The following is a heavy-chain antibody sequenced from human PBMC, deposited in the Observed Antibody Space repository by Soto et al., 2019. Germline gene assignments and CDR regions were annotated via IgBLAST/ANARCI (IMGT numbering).Heavy chain of an antibody. J-gene: IGHJ5*02. CDR1: GGSISAYY. D-gene: IGHD1-26*01. CDR3: ARVGSGSYYDFNWFDP. Sequence: SETLSLTCTFSGGSISAYYGSWIRHPPGKGLEWIGHIYYSGSTNYSPPLKSRVTISIDTSKRQFSLKLRSVTAADTAVYYCARVGSGSYYDFNWFDPWGQGKVVNVSS. CDR2: IYYSGST. V-gene: IGHV4-59*01.